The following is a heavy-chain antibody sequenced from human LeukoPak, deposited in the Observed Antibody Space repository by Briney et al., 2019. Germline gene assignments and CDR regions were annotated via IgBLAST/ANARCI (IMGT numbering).Heavy chain of an antibody. V-gene: IGHV3-33*01. Sequence: GGSLRLSCAASGFTFSSYGMHWVRQAPGKGLEWVAVIWYDGSNKYYADSVEGRFTISRDNSKNTLYLQMNSLRAEDTAVYYCARDSGSSYFDYWGQGTLVTVSS. D-gene: IGHD1-26*01. CDR1: GFTFSSYG. CDR2: IWYDGSNK. CDR3: ARDSGSSYFDY. J-gene: IGHJ4*02.